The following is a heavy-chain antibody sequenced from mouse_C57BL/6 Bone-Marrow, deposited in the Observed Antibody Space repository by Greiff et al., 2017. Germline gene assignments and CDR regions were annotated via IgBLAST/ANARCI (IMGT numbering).Heavy chain of an antibody. CDR1: GYTFTSYD. CDR2: IYPRDGST. Sequence: QVQLKESGPELVKPGASVKLSCKASGYTFTSYDINWVKQRPGQGLEWIGWIYPRDGSTKYKEKFKGKATLTVDTSSSTAYMELHSLTSEDSAVYFCAKLGRFAYWGQGTLVTVSA. J-gene: IGHJ3*01. D-gene: IGHD4-1*01. V-gene: IGHV1-85*01. CDR3: AKLGRFAY.